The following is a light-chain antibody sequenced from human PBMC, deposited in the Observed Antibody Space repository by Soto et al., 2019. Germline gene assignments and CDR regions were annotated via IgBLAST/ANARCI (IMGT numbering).Light chain of an antibody. CDR2: RNN. J-gene: IGLJ2*01. CDR1: SSNIGSNT. CDR3: AAWDDSLNAFV. V-gene: IGLV1-44*01. Sequence: QSVLTQPPSASGTPGQRVTISCSGSSSNIGSNTVNWYQQLQGTAPKLLIFRNNQRPSGIPDRFSGSKSGTSASLAISGLQSEDEAGYYCAAWDDSLNAFVFGGGTKLIVL.